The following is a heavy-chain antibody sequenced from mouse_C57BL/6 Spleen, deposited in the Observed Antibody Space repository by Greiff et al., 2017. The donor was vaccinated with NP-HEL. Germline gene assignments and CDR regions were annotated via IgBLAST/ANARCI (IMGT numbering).Heavy chain of an antibody. CDR1: GFTFSDFY. CDR3: ARDGPYYGSRGGAMDY. J-gene: IGHJ4*01. V-gene: IGHV7-1*01. D-gene: IGHD1-1*01. CDR2: SRNKANDYTT. Sequence: EVMLVESGGGLVQSGRSLRLSCATSGFTFSDFYMEWVRQAPGKGLEWIAASRNKANDYTTEYSASVKGRFIVSRDTSQSILYLQMNALRAEDTAIYYCARDGPYYGSRGGAMDYWGQGTSVTVSS.